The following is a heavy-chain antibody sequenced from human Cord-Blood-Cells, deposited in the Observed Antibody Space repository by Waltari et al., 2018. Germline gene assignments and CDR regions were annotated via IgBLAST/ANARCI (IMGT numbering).Heavy chain of an antibody. CDR1: GYTLTELS. CDR2: LDPEDGET. J-gene: IGHJ4*02. CDR3: ATRLRVVPAVDY. V-gene: IGHV1-24*01. D-gene: IGHD2-2*01. Sequence: QVQLVQSGAEVKKPGASVKVSCKVSGYTLTELSMHWVRQAPGKGLEWTGGLDPEDGETIYAQKFQGRFTMTEDTSTDAAYMELSSLRSEDKAVYYCATRLRVVPAVDYWGQGTLVTVTS.